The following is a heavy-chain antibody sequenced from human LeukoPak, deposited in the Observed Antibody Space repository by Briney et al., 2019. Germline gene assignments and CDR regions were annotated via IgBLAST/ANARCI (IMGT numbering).Heavy chain of an antibody. V-gene: IGHV3-7*01. CDR2: INQDGSEK. D-gene: IGHD3-10*01. CDR1: GFTFSSYW. CDR3: AREAPGGESDY. Sequence: GGSLRLSCADSGFTFSSYWMSWVRQAPGKGLEWVANINQDGSEKYYVDSVKGRFTSSRDNAKNSLYLQMNSLRAEDTAVYYCAREAPGGESDYWGQGTLVTVSS. J-gene: IGHJ4*02.